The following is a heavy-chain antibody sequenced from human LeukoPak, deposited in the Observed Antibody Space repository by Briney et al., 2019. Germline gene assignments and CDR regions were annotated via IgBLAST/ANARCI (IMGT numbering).Heavy chain of an antibody. CDR3: PRGDGVSTWFAP. CDR2: INPNSGGT. Sequence: ASVKVSCKASGYTSTGYYMHWVRQAPGQGLEWMGWINPNSGGTNYAQKFQGRVTMTRDPSLSTAYMALSRLRSDDTDVYYCPRGDGVSTWFAPWGQGTPVTVSS. CDR1: GYTSTGYY. J-gene: IGHJ5*02. D-gene: IGHD3-16*01. V-gene: IGHV1-2*02.